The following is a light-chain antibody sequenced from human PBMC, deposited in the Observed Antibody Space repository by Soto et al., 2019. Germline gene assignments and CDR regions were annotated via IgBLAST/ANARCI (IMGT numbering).Light chain of an antibody. CDR3: HQYNSFWT. CDR1: QTISRW. V-gene: IGKV1-5*01. CDR2: DAS. J-gene: IGKJ1*01. Sequence: DIQMTQSPSTLSASVGDSVTITCRASQTISRWLAWYQQKPGQAPKLLIYDASSLESGVPLRFSGSGSGTLFTLTITSLQPDDFATYYCHQYNSFWTFSQGTKVEI.